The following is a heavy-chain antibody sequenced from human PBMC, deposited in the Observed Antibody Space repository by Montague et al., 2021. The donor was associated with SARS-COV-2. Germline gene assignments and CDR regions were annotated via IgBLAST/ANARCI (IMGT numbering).Heavy chain of an antibody. J-gene: IGHJ4*02. CDR1: GGSIMAPDC. CDR3: MRAGGRVNRPPV. Sequence: SETLSLTCAVSGGSIMAPDCWSWVRQPPGKGLEWIGEIYEWGTTNHNPSLESRVTMSVDESKNQVSLELKSVTAADTALYYCMRAGGRVNRPPVWGQGVLVTVSS. CDR2: IYEWGTT. V-gene: IGHV4-4*02. D-gene: IGHD4-23*01.